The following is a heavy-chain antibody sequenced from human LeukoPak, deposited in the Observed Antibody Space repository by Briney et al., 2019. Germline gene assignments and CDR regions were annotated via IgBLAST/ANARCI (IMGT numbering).Heavy chain of an antibody. J-gene: IGHJ4*02. Sequence: PGGSLRLSCAASGFTFSDYYMSWIRQAPGKGLEWVSYISSSSSTIYYADSVKGRFTISRDNAKNPLYLQMNSLRDEDTAVYYCARDAGYYDSSGPTLFDYWGQGTLVTVSS. CDR1: GFTFSDYY. V-gene: IGHV3-11*04. CDR2: ISSSSSTI. CDR3: ARDAGYYDSSGPTLFDY. D-gene: IGHD3-22*01.